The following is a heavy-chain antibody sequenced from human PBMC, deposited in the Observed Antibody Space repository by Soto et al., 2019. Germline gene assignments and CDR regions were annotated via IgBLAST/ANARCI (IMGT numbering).Heavy chain of an antibody. D-gene: IGHD6-19*01. Sequence: PGGSLRLSCAASGFTFSSHSMNWVRQAPGKGLEWVSIINGGGASAYYADSVKGRFTISRNNSKSTLYLQMNSLRVEDTAIYYCAKEREAGWYYFDFWGQGILVTVSS. CDR2: INGGGASA. CDR1: GFTFSSHS. V-gene: IGHV3-23*01. CDR3: AKEREAGWYYFDF. J-gene: IGHJ4*02.